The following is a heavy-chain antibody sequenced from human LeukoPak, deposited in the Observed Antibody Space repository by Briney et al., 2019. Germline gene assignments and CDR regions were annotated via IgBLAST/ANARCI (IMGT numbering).Heavy chain of an antibody. CDR2: MSPSGTT. CDR1: GDSVSSGNYY. J-gene: IGHJ6*02. Sequence: SETLSLTCTVSGDSVSSGNYYLPWIRQPPGKGLDWITYMSPSGTTKYNPSLKSRVTTSVDTSKNLFSLKLSSVTAADTAVYYCARDPSAVAGTFHGMDVWGQGTTVTVSS. D-gene: IGHD6-19*01. CDR3: ARDPSAVAGTFHGMDV. V-gene: IGHV4-61*01.